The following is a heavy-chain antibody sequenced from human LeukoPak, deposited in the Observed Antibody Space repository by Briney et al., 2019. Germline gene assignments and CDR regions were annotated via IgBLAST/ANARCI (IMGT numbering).Heavy chain of an antibody. CDR2: IIPIFGTA. D-gene: IGHD3-9*01. Sequence: SVKVSCKASGGTFSSYAISWVRQAPGQGLEWRGGIIPIFGTANYAQKFQGRVTITADKSTSTAYMELSSLRSEDTAVYYCARAEPLDYDILTVNWFDPWGQGTLVTVSS. V-gene: IGHV1-69*06. CDR3: ARAEPLDYDILTVNWFDP. J-gene: IGHJ5*02. CDR1: GGTFSSYA.